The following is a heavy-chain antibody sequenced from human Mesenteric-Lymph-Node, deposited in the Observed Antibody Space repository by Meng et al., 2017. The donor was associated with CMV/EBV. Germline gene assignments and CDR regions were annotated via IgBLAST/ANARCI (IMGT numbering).Heavy chain of an antibody. CDR3: ARGGSGGNWLDP. CDR2: INSDGSST. J-gene: IGHJ5*02. Sequence: CAASGFTFSSYWMRWFRQAPGKGLVWVSRINSDGSSTSYADSVKGRFTISRDNAKSTLYLQMNSLRAEDTAVYYCARGGSGGNWLDPWGQGTLVTVSS. CDR1: GFTFSSYW. D-gene: IGHD3-10*01. V-gene: IGHV3-74*01.